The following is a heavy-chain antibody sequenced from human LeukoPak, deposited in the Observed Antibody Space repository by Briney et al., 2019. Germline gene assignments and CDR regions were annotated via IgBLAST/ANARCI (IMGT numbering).Heavy chain of an antibody. D-gene: IGHD4-17*01. CDR1: GFTVSSNY. J-gene: IGHJ4*02. CDR2: IYSGAGT. Sequence: SGGSLRLSCAASGFTVSSNYMSWVRQAPGKGLEWVSVIYSGAGTYYADSVKGRFTISRDNSKNTLYLQMNSLRAEDTAVYYCARVPLYGDYADYYFDSWGQGTLVTVSS. CDR3: ARVPLYGDYADYYFDS. V-gene: IGHV3-66*01.